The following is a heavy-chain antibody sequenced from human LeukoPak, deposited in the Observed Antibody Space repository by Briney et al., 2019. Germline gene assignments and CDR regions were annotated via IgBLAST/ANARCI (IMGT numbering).Heavy chain of an antibody. CDR3: AKDRESSGWYDGDAFDI. J-gene: IGHJ3*02. V-gene: IGHV3-23*01. CDR2: ISGSGGST. D-gene: IGHD6-19*01. Sequence: PGGSLRLSCAASGFTFSSYGMSWVRQAPGKGLEWVSAISGSGGSTYYADSVKGRFTISRDNSKNTLYLQMNSLRAEDTAVYYCAKDRESSGWYDGDAFDIWGQGTMVTVSS. CDR1: GFTFSSYG.